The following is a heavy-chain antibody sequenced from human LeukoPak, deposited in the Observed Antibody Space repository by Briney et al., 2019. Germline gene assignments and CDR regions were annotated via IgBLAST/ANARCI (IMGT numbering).Heavy chain of an antibody. J-gene: IGHJ5*02. CDR1: GFSFSNYS. CDR3: ARGEAFLTSSWYNWFDP. Sequence: GGSLRLSCAASGFSFSNYSMNWVRQAPGKGLEWVSYISFGSRTIYYADSVKGRFTISRDNAKNSLYLQMNSLRAEDTAVYYCARGEAFLTSSWYNWFDPWGQGTLVTVSS. V-gene: IGHV3-48*01. CDR2: ISFGSRTI. D-gene: IGHD6-13*01.